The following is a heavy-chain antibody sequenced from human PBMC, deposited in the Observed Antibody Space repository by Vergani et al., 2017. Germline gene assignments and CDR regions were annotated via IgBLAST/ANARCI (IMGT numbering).Heavy chain of an antibody. J-gene: IGHJ4*02. V-gene: IGHV3-30*02. CDR2: IRYDGSNK. CDR3: AKDFRGYSYGEFDY. CDR1: GFTFSSYG. D-gene: IGHD5-18*01. Sequence: QVQLVESGGGVVQPGRSLRLSCAASGFTFSSYGMHWVRQAPGKGLEWVAFIRYDGSNKYYADSVKGRFTISRDNSKNTLYLQMNSLRAEDTAVYYCAKDFRGYSYGEFDYWGQGTLVTVSS.